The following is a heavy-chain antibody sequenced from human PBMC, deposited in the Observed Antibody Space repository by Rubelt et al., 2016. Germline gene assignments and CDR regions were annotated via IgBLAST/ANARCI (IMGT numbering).Heavy chain of an antibody. D-gene: IGHD3/OR15-3a*01. V-gene: IGHV4-59*01. J-gene: IGHJ5*02. Sequence: VQLQESGPGLVKPSETLSLTCTVSGGSISSYYWSWIRQPPGKGLEWIGNIYYSGSTNYNPSLKSRVTISVDTSKNQFSLKLTSVTAADTAVYYCARGVSTSWTFWFDPWGQGTLVTVSS. CDR2: IYYSGST. CDR1: GGSISSYY. CDR3: ARGVSTSWTFWFDP.